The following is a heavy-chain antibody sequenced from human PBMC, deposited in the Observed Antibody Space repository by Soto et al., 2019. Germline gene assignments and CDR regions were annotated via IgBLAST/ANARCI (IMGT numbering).Heavy chain of an antibody. Sequence: SVKVSCKASGGTFSSYAISWVRQAPGQGLEWMGGIIPIFGTANYAQKFQGRVTITADESTSTAYMELSSLRSEDTAVYYCARDPSPPYTSGPSYWGQGTLVTVSS. V-gene: IGHV1-69*13. D-gene: IGHD6-19*01. J-gene: IGHJ4*02. CDR2: IIPIFGTA. CDR1: GGTFSSYA. CDR3: ARDPSPPYTSGPSY.